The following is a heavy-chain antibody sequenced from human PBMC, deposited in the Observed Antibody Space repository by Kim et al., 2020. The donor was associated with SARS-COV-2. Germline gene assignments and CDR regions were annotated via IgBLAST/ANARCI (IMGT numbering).Heavy chain of an antibody. V-gene: IGHV4-39*01. CDR2: IYYSGST. CDR3: ARHTGIAAAGSVASPSMDV. CDR1: GGSISSSSYY. D-gene: IGHD6-13*01. J-gene: IGHJ6*02. Sequence: SETLSLTCTVSGGSISSSSYYWGWIRQPPGKGLEWIGSIYYSGSTYYNPSLKSRVTISVDTSKNQFSLKLSSVTAADTAVYYCARHTGIAAAGSVASPSMDVWGQGTTVTVSS.